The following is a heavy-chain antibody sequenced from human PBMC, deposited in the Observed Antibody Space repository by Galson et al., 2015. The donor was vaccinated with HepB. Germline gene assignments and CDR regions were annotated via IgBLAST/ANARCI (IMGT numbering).Heavy chain of an antibody. CDR2: IHHSGRS. J-gene: IGHJ6*02. CDR3: ASGNHCSSFSCHSYFEYGLDV. V-gene: IGHV4-34*01. Sequence: SETLSLTCTVYGGSFSGYYWNWIRQPPGKGLEWIGEIHHSGRSSHNPSLKSRVTISVDTSKKQFSLKVSSVTAADTATYYGASGNHCSSFSCHSYFEYGLDVWGLGTTVTVSS. D-gene: IGHD2-15*01. CDR1: GGSFSGYY.